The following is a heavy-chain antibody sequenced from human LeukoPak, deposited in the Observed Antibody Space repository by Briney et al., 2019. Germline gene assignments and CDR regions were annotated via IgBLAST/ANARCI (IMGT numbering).Heavy chain of an antibody. CDR1: GGSINTYY. V-gene: IGHV4-4*07. Sequence: PSETLSLTCTVSGGSINTYYWSWIRQPAGKGLEWIGRISTSGTTGYNPSLRSRVTMSLDTCKNQFSLRLSSVTAADTAVYYCARGIALRSTLGFDPWGPGTLVTVSS. J-gene: IGHJ5*02. D-gene: IGHD2/OR15-2a*01. CDR2: ISTSGTT. CDR3: ARGIALRSTLGFDP.